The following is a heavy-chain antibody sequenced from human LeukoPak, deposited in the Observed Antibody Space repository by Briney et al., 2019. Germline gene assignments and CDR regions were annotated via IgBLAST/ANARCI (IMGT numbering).Heavy chain of an antibody. Sequence: PSETLSLTCAVYGGSFSGYYWSWIRQPPGKGLEWIGEINHSGSTNYNPSLKSRVTISVDTSKNQFSLKLSSVTAADTAVYYCARVPNYYDSSGYSGSNYYMDVWGKGTTVTVSS. V-gene: IGHV4-34*01. CDR3: ARVPNYYDSSGYSGSNYYMDV. D-gene: IGHD3-22*01. CDR2: INHSGST. CDR1: GGSFSGYY. J-gene: IGHJ6*03.